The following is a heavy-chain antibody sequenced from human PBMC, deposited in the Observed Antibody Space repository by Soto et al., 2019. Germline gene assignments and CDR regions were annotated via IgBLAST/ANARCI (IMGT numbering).Heavy chain of an antibody. CDR3: VKSRGGNNFDFFD. CDR2: VRGNGDPP. J-gene: IGHJ4*02. CDR1: GFTSSSYA. Sequence: EVQLVESGGGLVQPGGSLRLSCSTSGFTSSSYAMHWVRQSPGKGLEYISGVRGNGDPPFYADSVKGRFTISRDNSKNTVYLQMSSLSADDAAVYYCVKSRGGNNFDFFDWGQGTLVTVSS. D-gene: IGHD2-15*01. V-gene: IGHV3-64D*06.